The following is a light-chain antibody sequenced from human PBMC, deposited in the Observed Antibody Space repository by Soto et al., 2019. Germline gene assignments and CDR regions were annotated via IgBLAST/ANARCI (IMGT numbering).Light chain of an antibody. V-gene: IGLV2-14*01. CDR1: CSDVGGYNY. Sequence: QSVLTQPDFVSGSPGQSITIYCTGTCSDVGGYNYVSWYQQHPGKAPKLLIYDVSNRPSGASNRFSGSKSGNTASLTISGLQAEDEADYYCSSYTGSTTLHYVFGTGT. CDR2: DVS. CDR3: SSYTGSTTLHYV. J-gene: IGLJ1*01.